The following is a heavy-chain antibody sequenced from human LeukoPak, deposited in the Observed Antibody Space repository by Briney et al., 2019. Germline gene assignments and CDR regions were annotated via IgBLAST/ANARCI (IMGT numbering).Heavy chain of an antibody. J-gene: IGHJ3*02. CDR2: MNPNSGNT. Sequence: ASVKVSCKASGYTFTSYDINWVRQANGQGLEWMGWMNPNSGNTGYAQKFQGRVTMTRNTSISTAYMELSSLRSEDTAVYYCARVMGHYYDSSGYYFRAFDIWGQGTMVTVSS. V-gene: IGHV1-8*01. D-gene: IGHD3-22*01. CDR1: GYTFTSYD. CDR3: ARVMGHYYDSSGYYFRAFDI.